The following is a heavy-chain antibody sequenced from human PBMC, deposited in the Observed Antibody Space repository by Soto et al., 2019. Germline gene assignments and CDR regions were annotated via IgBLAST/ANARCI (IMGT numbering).Heavy chain of an antibody. D-gene: IGHD3-22*01. V-gene: IGHV1-69*13. CDR3: ASRGAFDSSGLYYYYGMDV. J-gene: IGHJ6*02. CDR1: GGTFSSYA. Sequence: SVKVSCKASGGTFSSYAISWVRQAPGQGLEWIGGIIPIFGTANYAQMFQGRVTITADESTSTVYMELSSLRFEDTAVYYCASRGAFDSSGLYYYYGMDVWGQGTTVTVSS. CDR2: IIPIFGTA.